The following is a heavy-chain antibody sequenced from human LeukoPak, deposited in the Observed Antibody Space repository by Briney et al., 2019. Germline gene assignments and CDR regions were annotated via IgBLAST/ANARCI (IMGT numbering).Heavy chain of an antibody. D-gene: IGHD6-13*01. J-gene: IGHJ5*02. V-gene: IGHV1-69*13. Sequence: SVKVSCKASGGTFSSYAISWVRQAPGQGLEWMGGIIPIFGSANYAQKFQGRVTITADESTSTAYMELSSLRSEDTAVYYCVTGGIIAAAHNWFDPWGQGTLVTVSS. CDR1: GGTFSSYA. CDR2: IIPIFGSA. CDR3: VTGGIIAAAHNWFDP.